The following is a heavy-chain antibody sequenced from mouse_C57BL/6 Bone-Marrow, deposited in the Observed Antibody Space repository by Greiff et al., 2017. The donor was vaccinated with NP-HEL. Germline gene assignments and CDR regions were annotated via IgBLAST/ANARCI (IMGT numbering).Heavy chain of an antibody. D-gene: IGHD1-1*01. V-gene: IGHV14-2*01. CDR2: IDPEDGET. CDR3: ARPVVAGYYAMDY. CDR1: GFNIKDYY. J-gene: IGHJ4*01. Sequence: VQLKESGAELVKPGASVKLSCTASGFNIKDYYMHWVKQRTEQGLEWIGRIDPEDGETKYAPKFQGKATITADTSSNTAYLQLSSLTSEDTAVYYCARPVVAGYYAMDYWGQGTSVTVSS.